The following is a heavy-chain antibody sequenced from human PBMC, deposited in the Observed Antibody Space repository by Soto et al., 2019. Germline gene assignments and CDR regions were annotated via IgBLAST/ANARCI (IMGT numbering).Heavy chain of an antibody. V-gene: IGHV4-39*01. J-gene: IGHJ4*02. CDR3: ARQGDCSGSSCYGY. CDR2: ISNSGST. Sequence: QLQLQESGPGLVKPSETLSLTCTVSGGSISSSRYYWGWIRQPPGKVLVWIASISNSGSTYYNPSLKSRVTIFVDTSKNQFSRRLTSVTAADTAVFYCARQGDCSGSSCYGYWGQGSLVTVSS. D-gene: IGHD2-15*01. CDR1: GGSISSSRYY.